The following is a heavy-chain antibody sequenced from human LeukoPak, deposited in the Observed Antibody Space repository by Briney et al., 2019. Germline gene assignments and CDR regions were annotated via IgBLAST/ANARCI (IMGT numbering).Heavy chain of an antibody. CDR3: ARVKGSGSYFAFDI. Sequence: PQTLSLTCTVSVGAMNRYYWSWIRQPPRNGLEWIANMYYTGSTTYDPSLSSRVTISVDTSKNQFSLKLSSVTPADTAVYYCARVKGSGSYFAFDIWGQGTMVTVSP. V-gene: IGHV4-59*01. CDR2: MYYTGST. J-gene: IGHJ3*02. D-gene: IGHD3-10*01. CDR1: VGAMNRYY.